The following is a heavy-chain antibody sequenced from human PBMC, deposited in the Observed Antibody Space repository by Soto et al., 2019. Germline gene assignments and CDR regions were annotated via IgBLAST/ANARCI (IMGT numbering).Heavy chain of an antibody. D-gene: IGHD2-2*01. CDR2: ISYDGSNK. CDR1: GFTFSSHD. CDR3: AKPALSSTSYYGY. Sequence: GGSLRLSCAASGFTFSSHDMHWVRQAPGKGLEWVTVISYDGSNKYYADSVKGRFTISRDNSKNTLYLQMNSLRAEDTAVFYYAKPALSSTSYYGYWGQETLITVSS. V-gene: IGHV3-30*18. J-gene: IGHJ4*02.